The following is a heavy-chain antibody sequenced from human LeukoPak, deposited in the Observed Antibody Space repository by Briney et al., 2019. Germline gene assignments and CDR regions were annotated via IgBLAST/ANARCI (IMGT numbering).Heavy chain of an antibody. D-gene: IGHD3-10*01. V-gene: IGHV1-2*02. J-gene: IGHJ6*02. CDR3: ASLLWFGEFAYYYYGMDV. Sequence: PGASVTVSCKASGYTFTGYYMHWVRQAPGQGLEWMGWINPNSGGTNYAQKFQGRVTMTRDTSISTAYMELSRLRSDDTAVYYCASLLWFGEFAYYYYGMDVWGQGTTVTVSS. CDR2: INPNSGGT. CDR1: GYTFTGYY.